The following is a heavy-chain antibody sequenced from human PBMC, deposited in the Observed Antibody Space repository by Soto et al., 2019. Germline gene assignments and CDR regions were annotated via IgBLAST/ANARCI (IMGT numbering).Heavy chain of an antibody. CDR1: GFTFGDYA. D-gene: IGHD2-2*01. Sequence: GGSLRLSCTASGFTFGDYAMSWFRQAPGKGLEWVGFIRSKAYGGTTEYAASVKGRFTISRDDSKSIAYLQMNSLKTEDTAVYYCTRETLSIVVVPAAMRAFDYWGQGTLVTVLL. J-gene: IGHJ4*02. V-gene: IGHV3-49*03. CDR3: TRETLSIVVVPAAMRAFDY. CDR2: IRSKAYGGTT.